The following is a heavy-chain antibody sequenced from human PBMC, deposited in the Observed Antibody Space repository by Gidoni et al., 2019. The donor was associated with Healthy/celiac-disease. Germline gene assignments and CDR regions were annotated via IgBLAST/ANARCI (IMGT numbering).Heavy chain of an antibody. CDR1: GGSVSSGSYY. J-gene: IGHJ3*02. CDR3: AREIGLSAFDI. Sequence: QVQLQESGPGLVKPSETLSLTCTVSGGSVSSGSYYWIWIRQPPGKGLEWIGYIYYSGSTNYNPSLKSRVTISVDTSKNQFSLKLSSVTAADTAVYYCAREIGLSAFDIWGQGTMVTVSS. CDR2: IYYSGST. D-gene: IGHD3-22*01. V-gene: IGHV4-61*01.